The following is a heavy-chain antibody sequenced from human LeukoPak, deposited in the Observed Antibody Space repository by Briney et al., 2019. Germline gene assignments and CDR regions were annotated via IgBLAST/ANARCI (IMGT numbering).Heavy chain of an antibody. V-gene: IGHV4-34*01. J-gene: IGHJ5*02. Sequence: PSETPSLTCAVYGGSFSGYYWCWIRQPPGKGLEWIGEINHSGSTNYNPTLKSRVTISVDTSKNQFSLKLSSVTAADTAVYYCARHLSSGYSSGWYGWFDPWGQGTLVTVSS. CDR2: INHSGST. CDR3: ARHLSSGYSSGWYGWFDP. D-gene: IGHD6-19*01. CDR1: GGSFSGYY.